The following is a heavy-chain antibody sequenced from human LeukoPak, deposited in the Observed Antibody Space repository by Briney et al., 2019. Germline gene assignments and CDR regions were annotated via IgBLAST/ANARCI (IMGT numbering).Heavy chain of an antibody. CDR3: ARDGRAAEVAF. CDR2: IYHSGST. Sequence: SETLSLTCAVSGYSISSGYYWGWIRQPPGKGLEWIGSIYHSGSTYYNPSLKSRVTISVDTSKNQFSLKLSSVTAADTAVYYCARDGRAAEVAFWGQATLVTVSS. CDR1: GYSISSGYY. D-gene: IGHD6-25*01. V-gene: IGHV4-38-2*02. J-gene: IGHJ4*02.